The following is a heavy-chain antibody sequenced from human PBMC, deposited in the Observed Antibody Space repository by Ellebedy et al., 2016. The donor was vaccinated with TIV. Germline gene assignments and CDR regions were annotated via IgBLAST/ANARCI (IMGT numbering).Heavy chain of an antibody. D-gene: IGHD5-24*01. CDR3: ARNVRDGYNDAFDI. J-gene: IGHJ3*02. CDR1: GGSISTDGYF. V-gene: IGHV4-31*03. CDR2: IYYTGST. Sequence: LRLSXPVPGGSISTDGYFWSWIRQYPGKGLEWIGYIYYTGSTYFNPSLKSRLSISVDTSKNHLSLKLSSVTAADTAVYYCARNVRDGYNDAFDIWGQGTMVTVSS.